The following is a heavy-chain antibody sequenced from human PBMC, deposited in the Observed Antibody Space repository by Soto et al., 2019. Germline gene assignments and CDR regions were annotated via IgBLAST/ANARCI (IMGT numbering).Heavy chain of an antibody. J-gene: IGHJ4*02. CDR1: GYTVTDYY. D-gene: IGHD1-26*01. V-gene: IGHV1-2*02. Sequence: QVQLVQSGTEVKKPGASVKVSCKASGYTVTDYYIHWVRQAPGQGLEWMGWIDPKNGGTIYAQKFQDRVTMTRDTSISTAYMDLGRLTTDDTALYYCARDDYGIYPYWGQGTLVTVSS. CDR3: ARDDYGIYPY. CDR2: IDPKNGGT.